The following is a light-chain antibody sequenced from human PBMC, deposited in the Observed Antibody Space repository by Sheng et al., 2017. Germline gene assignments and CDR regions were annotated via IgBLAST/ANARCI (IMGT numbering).Light chain of an antibody. V-gene: IGKV3-11*01. CDR3: QQRSNWPRT. Sequence: EIVLTQSPATLSLSPGERATLSCRASQSVSSYLAWYQQKPGQAPRLLIYDASNRATGIPARFSGSGSGTDFTLTISSLEPEDFAVYYCQQRSNWPRTFGQGTKGG. J-gene: IGKJ1*01. CDR2: DAS. CDR1: QSVSSY.